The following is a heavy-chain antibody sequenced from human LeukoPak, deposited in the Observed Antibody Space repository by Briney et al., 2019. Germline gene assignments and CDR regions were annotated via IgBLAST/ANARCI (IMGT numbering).Heavy chain of an antibody. CDR3: AKSLTGITMKSDAFDI. CDR1: GFTFDDYT. CDR2: ISWDGGST. D-gene: IGHD3-22*01. V-gene: IGHV3-43*01. J-gene: IGHJ3*02. Sequence: GGSLRLSCAASGFTFDDYTMPWVRQAPGKGLEWVSLISWDGGSTYYADSVKGRFTISRDNSKNSLYLQMNSLRTEDTALYYCAKSLTGITMKSDAFDIWGQGTMVTVSS.